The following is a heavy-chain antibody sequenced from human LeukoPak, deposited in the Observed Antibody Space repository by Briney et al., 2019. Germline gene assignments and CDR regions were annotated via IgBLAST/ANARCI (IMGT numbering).Heavy chain of an antibody. D-gene: IGHD3-10*01. CDR3: ARNYIGELAFDY. CDR2: ISSSGSTI. V-gene: IGHV3-11*04. CDR1: GFTVSSNY. Sequence: GGSLRLSCAASGFTVSSNYMSWVRQAPGKGLEGVSYISSSGSTIYYADSVKGRFTISRDNAKNSLYLQMNSLRAEDTAVYYCARNYIGELAFDYWGQGTLVTVSS. J-gene: IGHJ4*02.